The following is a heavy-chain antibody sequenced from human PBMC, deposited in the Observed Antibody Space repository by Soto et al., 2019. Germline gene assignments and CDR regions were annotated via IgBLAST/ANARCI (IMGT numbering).Heavy chain of an antibody. Sequence: SETLSLTCTVSGGSISSSSYYWGWIRQPPGKGLEWIGSIYYSGSTYYNPSLKSRVTISVDTSKNQFSLKLSSVTAADPGYYDILTGYLEASHPWGQGTLVTVSS. D-gene: IGHD3-9*01. CDR2: IYYSGST. V-gene: IGHV4-39*01. CDR3: LTGYLEASHP. CDR1: GGSISSSSYY. J-gene: IGHJ5*02.